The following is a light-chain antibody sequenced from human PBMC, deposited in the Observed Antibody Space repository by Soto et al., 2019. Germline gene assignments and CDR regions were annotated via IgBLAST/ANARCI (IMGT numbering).Light chain of an antibody. CDR1: QSVGNY. CDR3: QQRSNWIT. V-gene: IGKV3D-20*02. CDR2: DAS. Sequence: EIVLTQSPATLSLSPGERATLSCRASQSVGNYLAWYQQKPGQAPRLLIYDASSRATGIPDRFSGGGSGTDFTLTISRLEPEDFAVYYCQQRSNWITFGQGTRLEIK. J-gene: IGKJ5*01.